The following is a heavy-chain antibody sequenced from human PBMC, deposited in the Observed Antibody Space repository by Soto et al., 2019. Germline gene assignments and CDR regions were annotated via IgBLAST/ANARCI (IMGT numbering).Heavy chain of an antibody. CDR2: ISYDGSNK. D-gene: IGHD1-26*01. CDR3: ARERYSGSYYYYYGMDV. J-gene: IGHJ6*02. CDR1: GFTFSSYA. Sequence: QVQLVESGGGVVQPGRSLRLSCAASGFTFSSYAMHWVRQAPGKGLEWVAVISYDGSNKYYADSVKGRFTISRDNSKNTLYLQMNSLRAEDTAVYYCARERYSGSYYYYYGMDVWVQGTTVTVSS. V-gene: IGHV3-30-3*01.